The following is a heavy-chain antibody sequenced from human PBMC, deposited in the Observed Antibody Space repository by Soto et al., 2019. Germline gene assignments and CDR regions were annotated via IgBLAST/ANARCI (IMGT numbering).Heavy chain of an antibody. D-gene: IGHD3-3*01. CDR1: GFSVSDYY. J-gene: IGHJ4*02. CDR2: IYSGRNT. CDR3: VRGPADSMLRLLEWPYGAY. Sequence: EVQLVESGGSLIQPGGSLRLSCAASGFSVSDYYMNWVRQAPGKGLEWVSIIYSGRNTYYADSVKGRFTISRDDSKNTLYLQMNSLRPEDTALYYCVRGPADSMLRLLEWPYGAYWGQGTLVTVTA. V-gene: IGHV3-53*01.